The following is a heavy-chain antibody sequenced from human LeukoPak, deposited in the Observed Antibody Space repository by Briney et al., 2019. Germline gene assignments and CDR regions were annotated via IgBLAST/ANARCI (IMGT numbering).Heavy chain of an antibody. J-gene: IGHJ4*02. CDR3: ARGRVLRFLEWLFYFDY. CDR2: INHSGST. Sequence: PSETLSLTCAVYGGSFSGYYWSWIRQPPGKGLEWIGEINHSGSTNYNPSLKSRVTISVDTSKNQFSLKLSSVTAADTAVYYCARGRVLRFLEWLFYFDYWGQGTLVTVSS. D-gene: IGHD3-3*01. V-gene: IGHV4-34*01. CDR1: GGSFSGYY.